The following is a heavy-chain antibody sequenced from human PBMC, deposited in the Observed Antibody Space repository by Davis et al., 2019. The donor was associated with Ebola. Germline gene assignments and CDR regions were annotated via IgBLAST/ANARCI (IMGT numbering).Heavy chain of an antibody. J-gene: IGHJ6*02. D-gene: IGHD3-3*01. CDR1: GFTFSSYE. Sequence: GESLKISCAASGFTFSSYEMNWVRQAPGKGLEWVSYISSSGSTIYYADSVKGRFTISRDNAKNSLYLQMNSPRAEDTAVYYCARQYYDFWSGYFYYYYGMDVWGQGTTVTVSS. CDR3: ARQYYDFWSGYFYYYYGMDV. CDR2: ISSSGSTI. V-gene: IGHV3-48*03.